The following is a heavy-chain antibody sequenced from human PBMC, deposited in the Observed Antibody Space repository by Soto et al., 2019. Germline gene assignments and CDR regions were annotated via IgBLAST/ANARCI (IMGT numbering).Heavy chain of an antibody. D-gene: IGHD2-21*02. CDR1: GFSLSTIGVG. J-gene: IGHJ6*02. CDR3: VQSRCGGDCLQSYSSHSYNGLDV. CDR2: IYWDDDK. Sequence: QITLKESGPTLVKPTQTLTLTCTFSGFSLSTIGVGVGWIRQPPGKALEWLALIYWDDDKRYSPSLKSRLTVTKDTSKNQVVLTMTNLDPVDTATYYCVQSRCGGDCLQSYSSHSYNGLDVWGQGTTVTVSS. V-gene: IGHV2-5*02.